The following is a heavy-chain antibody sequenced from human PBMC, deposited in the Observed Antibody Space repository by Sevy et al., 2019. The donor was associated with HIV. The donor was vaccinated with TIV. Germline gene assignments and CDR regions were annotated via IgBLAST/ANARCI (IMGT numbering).Heavy chain of an antibody. D-gene: IGHD4-17*01. CDR3: ARDGDTLTTPGSFDI. J-gene: IGHJ3*02. CDR1: GGSISSGAYS. Sequence: SETLSLTCAVSGGSISSGAYSWNWIRQAPGKGLEWIGYIFHTGNVYYNPSLKSRVTISVDRSKSQFSLRLSSVTAADTAVFYCARDGDTLTTPGSFDIWGQGIMVTVSS. CDR2: IFHTGNV. V-gene: IGHV4-30-2*01.